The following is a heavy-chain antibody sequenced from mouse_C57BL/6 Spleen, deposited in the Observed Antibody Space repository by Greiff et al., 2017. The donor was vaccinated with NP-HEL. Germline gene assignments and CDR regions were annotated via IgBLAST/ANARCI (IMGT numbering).Heavy chain of an antibody. J-gene: IGHJ1*03. CDR1: GFTFTDYY. CDR3: ARSPYGNYWYFDV. CDR2: IRNKANGYTT. D-gene: IGHD2-1*01. V-gene: IGHV7-3*01. Sequence: EVKLMESGGGLVQPGGSLSLSCAASGFTFTDYYMSWVRQPPGKALEWLGFIRNKANGYTTEYSASVKGRFTISRDNSQSILHLQMNALRAEDSATYYCARSPYGNYWYFDVWGTGTTVTVSS.